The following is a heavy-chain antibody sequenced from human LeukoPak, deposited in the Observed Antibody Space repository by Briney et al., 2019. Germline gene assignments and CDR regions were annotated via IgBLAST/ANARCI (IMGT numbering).Heavy chain of an antibody. Sequence: GGSLRLSCAASGFTFSSYWMSWVRQAPGKGLEWVANIKQDGGEKYYVDSVKGRFSISRDNAKNSLYLQMNSLRAEDTAAYYCARDSGWNYGDYWGQGTLVTVSS. CDR2: IKQDGGEK. CDR3: ARDSGWNYGDY. D-gene: IGHD1-7*01. V-gene: IGHV3-7*01. J-gene: IGHJ4*02. CDR1: GFTFSSYW.